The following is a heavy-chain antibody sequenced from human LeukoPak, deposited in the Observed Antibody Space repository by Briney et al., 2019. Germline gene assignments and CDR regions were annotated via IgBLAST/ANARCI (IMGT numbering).Heavy chain of an antibody. J-gene: IGHJ4*02. D-gene: IGHD3-10*01. CDR3: ARDGGSGNYYNGVGDY. Sequence: GGSLRLSCAASGFTFSSYGVHWVRQAPGKGLEWVAVIWYDGSNKYYADSVKGRFTISRDNSKNTLYLQMNSLRAEDTAVYYCARDGGSGNYYNGVGDYWRQGTLVTVSS. CDR1: GFTFSSYG. V-gene: IGHV3-33*01. CDR2: IWYDGSNK.